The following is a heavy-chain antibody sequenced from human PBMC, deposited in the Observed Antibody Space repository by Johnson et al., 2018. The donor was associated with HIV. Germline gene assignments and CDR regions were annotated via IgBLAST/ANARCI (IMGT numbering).Heavy chain of an antibody. Sequence: VQLVESGGGLVQPGGSLRLSCAASGFTFSRYDMHWVRQATGKGLEWVSGIGTAGDTYYPGSVKGRFTISRENAKNSFYLQMNSLRAEDTAVYYCARGIAARVAFDIWGQGTMVTVSS. D-gene: IGHD6-13*01. CDR2: IGTAGDT. CDR1: GFTFSRYD. V-gene: IGHV3-13*01. CDR3: ARGIAARVAFDI. J-gene: IGHJ3*02.